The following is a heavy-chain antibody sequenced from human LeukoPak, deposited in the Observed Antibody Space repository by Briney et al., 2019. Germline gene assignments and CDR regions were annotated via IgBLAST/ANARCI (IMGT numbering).Heavy chain of an antibody. J-gene: IGHJ4*02. CDR2: INPNSGGT. D-gene: IGHD6-19*01. V-gene: IGHV1-2*02. CDR3: ARVSGYSSGWPKFDY. Sequence: ASVKVSCTASGYTFTGYYMHWVRQAPGQGLEWMGWINPNSGGTNYAQKFQGRVTMTRDTSISTAYMELSRLRSDDTAVYYCARVSGYSSGWPKFDYWGQGTLVTVSS. CDR1: GYTFTGYY.